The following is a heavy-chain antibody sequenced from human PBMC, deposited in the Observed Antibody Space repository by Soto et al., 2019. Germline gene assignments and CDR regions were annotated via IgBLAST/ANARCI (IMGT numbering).Heavy chain of an antibody. CDR3: ARPRLWAGTTAAFDI. CDR2: IWYDGSNK. J-gene: IGHJ3*02. Sequence: QVQLVESGGGVVQPGRSLRLSCAASGFTFSSYGMHWVRQAPGKGLEWVAVIWYDGSNKYYADSVKGRFTISRDNSKNTLYLQMNSLRAEDTAVYYCARPRLWAGTTAAFDIWGQGTMVTVSS. D-gene: IGHD1-1*01. CDR1: GFTFSSYG. V-gene: IGHV3-33*01.